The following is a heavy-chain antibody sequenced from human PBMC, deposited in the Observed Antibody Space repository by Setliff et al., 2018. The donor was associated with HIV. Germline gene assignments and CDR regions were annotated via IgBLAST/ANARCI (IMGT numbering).Heavy chain of an antibody. J-gene: IGHJ4*02. D-gene: IGHD6-19*01. V-gene: IGHV4-31*03. CDR3: ARSPRIGVAGEFEY. CDR2: IYNTGST. Sequence: SETLSLTCTVTGGPISSGGFYWTWIRQHPGKGLEWIGYIYNTGSTYHSPSLESRVTISIDTSKNQFSLKVNSVTAADTAVYYCARSPRIGVAGEFEYWGQGTLVTVSS. CDR1: GGPISSGGFY.